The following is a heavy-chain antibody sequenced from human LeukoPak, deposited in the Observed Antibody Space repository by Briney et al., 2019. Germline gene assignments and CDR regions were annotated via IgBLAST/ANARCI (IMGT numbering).Heavy chain of an antibody. V-gene: IGHV3-30-3*01. CDR2: ISYDGSNK. CDR3: ANHFACGSTSCPPFDY. Sequence: GGSLRLSCAASGFTFSSYAMHRVRQAPGKGLEWVAVISYDGSNKYYADSVKGRFTISRDNSKNTLYLQMNSLRAEDTGVYYCANHFACGSTSCPPFDYWGQGTLVTVSA. D-gene: IGHD2-2*01. J-gene: IGHJ4*02. CDR1: GFTFSSYA.